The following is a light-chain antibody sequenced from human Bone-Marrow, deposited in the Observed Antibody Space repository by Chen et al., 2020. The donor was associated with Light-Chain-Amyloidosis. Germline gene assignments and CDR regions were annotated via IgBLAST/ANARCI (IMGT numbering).Light chain of an antibody. CDR3: QQYGTSPLT. Sequence: EIVLTQSPGTLSLSPGEGANHSCRASQTISSYYLTWYQQKFGQAPRLLIYGSSSRATGIPDRFTGSWSETDFTLTINRLEPEDFAMYYCQQYGTSPLTFGGGTKVEIK. V-gene: IGKV3-20*01. J-gene: IGKJ4*01. CDR1: QTISSYY. CDR2: GSS.